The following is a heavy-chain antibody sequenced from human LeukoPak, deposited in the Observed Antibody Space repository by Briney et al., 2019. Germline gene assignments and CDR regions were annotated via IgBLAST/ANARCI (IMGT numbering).Heavy chain of an antibody. D-gene: IGHD2-2*01. CDR3: ARGPCSGTSCSQRGDYMDV. CDR2: IKLDVSET. V-gene: IGHV3-7*01. Sequence: PGGSLRLSCAASGFTFSSHWMTWVRQAPGKGLEWVANIKLDVSETFYVDSVRGRFTISRDNTRNSLNLQMNSLRAEGTAVYSCARGPCSGTSCSQRGDYMDVWGKGTTVAVSS. J-gene: IGHJ6*03. CDR1: GFTFSSHW.